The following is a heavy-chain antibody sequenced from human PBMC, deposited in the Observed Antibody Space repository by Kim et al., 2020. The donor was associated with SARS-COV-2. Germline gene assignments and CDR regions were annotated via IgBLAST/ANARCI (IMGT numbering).Heavy chain of an antibody. V-gene: IGHV1-3*01. Sequence: ASVKVSCKASGYTFTSYAMHWVRQAPGQRLEWMGWINAGNGNTKYSQKFQGRVTITRDTSASTAYMELSSLRSEDTAVYYCARDTKIVGATHVPSYFDYWGQGTLVTVSS. CDR1: GYTFTSYA. CDR3: ARDTKIVGATHVPSYFDY. CDR2: INAGNGNT. D-gene: IGHD1-26*01. J-gene: IGHJ4*02.